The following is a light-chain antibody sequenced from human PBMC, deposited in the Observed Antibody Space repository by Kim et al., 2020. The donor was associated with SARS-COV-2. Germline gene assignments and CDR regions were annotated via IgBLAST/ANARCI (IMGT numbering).Light chain of an antibody. CDR1: QSVSSSY. J-gene: IGKJ1*01. CDR3: QQYGSSPQGT. V-gene: IGKV3-20*01. CDR2: GAS. Sequence: EIVLTQSPGTLSLSPGERATLSCRASQSVSSSYLAWYQQKPGQAPRLLIYGASSRATGIPDRFSGSGSGTDFTLTISRLDPEDFAVYYCQQYGSSPQGTFGQGTKVEIK.